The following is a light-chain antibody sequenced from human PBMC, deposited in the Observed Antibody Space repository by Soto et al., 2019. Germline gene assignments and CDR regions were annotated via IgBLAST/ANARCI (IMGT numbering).Light chain of an antibody. CDR3: QSYDSSLSGV. CDR1: SSNIGAGYD. CDR2: GNS. Sequence: SVLTQPHSVSGAPGQRVTISCTGSSSNIGAGYDVHWYQQFPGTAPKLLIYGNSNRTSGVPERFSGSKSGTSASLAITGLHAEEEADYYCQSYDSSLSGVFGSGTKATVL. J-gene: IGLJ1*01. V-gene: IGLV1-40*01.